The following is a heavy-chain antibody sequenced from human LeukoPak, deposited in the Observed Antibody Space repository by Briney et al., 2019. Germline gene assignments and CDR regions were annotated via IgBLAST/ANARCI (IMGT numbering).Heavy chain of an antibody. CDR1: GGSISSSSYY. CDR3: ASLIDIVVVVAADAFDI. V-gene: IGHV4-39*01. Sequence: SETLSLTCTVSGGSISSSSYYWGWVRQPPGKGLDWIGSIYYSGSTYYNPSLKSRVTISVDTSKNQFSLKLSSVTAADTAVYYCASLIDIVVVVAADAFDIWGQGTMVTVSS. D-gene: IGHD2-15*01. J-gene: IGHJ3*02. CDR2: IYYSGST.